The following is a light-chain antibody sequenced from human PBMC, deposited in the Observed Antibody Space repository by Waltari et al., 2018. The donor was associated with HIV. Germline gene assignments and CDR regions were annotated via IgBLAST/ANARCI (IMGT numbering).Light chain of an antibody. Sequence: AIQLTQSPSSLSASVGDRVTITCRASQGISSALAWYQQKPGKAPKLLIYDASSLESGVPSRFSGSGSGTDFPLTISSLQPEDFATYDCQQCNSYPRTFGQGTKVEIK. CDR1: QGISSA. J-gene: IGKJ1*01. V-gene: IGKV1-13*02. CDR3: QQCNSYPRT. CDR2: DAS.